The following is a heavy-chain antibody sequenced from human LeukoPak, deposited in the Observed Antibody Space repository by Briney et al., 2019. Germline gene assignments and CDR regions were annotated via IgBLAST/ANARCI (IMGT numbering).Heavy chain of an antibody. V-gene: IGHV3-48*01. D-gene: IGHD3-10*01. Sequence: GGSLRLSCAASGFTFSSYSMNWVRQAPGKGLEWVSYISSSSSTIYYADSVKGRFTISRDNAKNSLYLQMNSLRAEDTAVYYCAKEPAYYYASGRTQGYFDYWGQGTLVTVSS. CDR3: AKEPAYYYASGRTQGYFDY. CDR2: ISSSSSTI. CDR1: GFTFSSYS. J-gene: IGHJ4*02.